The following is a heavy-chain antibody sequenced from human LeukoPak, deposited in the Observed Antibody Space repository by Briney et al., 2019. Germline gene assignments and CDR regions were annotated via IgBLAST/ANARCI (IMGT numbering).Heavy chain of an antibody. J-gene: IGHJ4*02. D-gene: IGHD4-23*01. CDR2: ISPYNSNT. CDR1: GYTFTDYY. Sequence: ASVKVSCKASGYTFTDYYMHWVRQAPGQGLEWMGWISPYNSNTNYAQKVQGRVTMTTDTSTNTAYMELRSLRSDDTAVYYCAREGNYGVNKFFDYWGQGTLGTVSS. V-gene: IGHV1-18*01. CDR3: AREGNYGVNKFFDY.